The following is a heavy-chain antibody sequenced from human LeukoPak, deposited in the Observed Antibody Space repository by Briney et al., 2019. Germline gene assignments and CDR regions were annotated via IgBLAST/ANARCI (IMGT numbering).Heavy chain of an antibody. D-gene: IGHD5-18*01. CDR1: GGSISSYY. Sequence: SETLSLTCTVSGGSISSYYWSWIRQPPGKGLEWIGYIYYSGSTNYSPSLKSRVTISVDTPKNQFSLKLSSVTAADTAVYYCARYSYGIGPFDYWGQGTLVTVSS. CDR3: ARYSYGIGPFDY. V-gene: IGHV4-59*08. CDR2: IYYSGST. J-gene: IGHJ4*02.